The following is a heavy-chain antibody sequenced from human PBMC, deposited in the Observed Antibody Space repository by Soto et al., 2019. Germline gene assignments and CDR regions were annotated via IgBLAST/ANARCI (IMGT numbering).Heavy chain of an antibody. CDR2: FDPEDGET. J-gene: IGHJ4*02. V-gene: IGHV1-24*01. Sequence: ASVKVSCKVSGYTLTELSMHWVRQAPGKGLEWMGGFDPEDGETIYAQKFQGRVTMTEDTSTDTAYMELSSLRSEGTAVYYCATVRYCSSTSCYVYFDYWGQGTLVTVSS. CDR1: GYTLTELS. CDR3: ATVRYCSSTSCYVYFDY. D-gene: IGHD2-2*01.